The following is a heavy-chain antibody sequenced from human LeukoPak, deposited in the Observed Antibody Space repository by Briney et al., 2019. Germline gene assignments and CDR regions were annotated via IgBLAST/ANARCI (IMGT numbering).Heavy chain of an antibody. V-gene: IGHV1-2*02. D-gene: IGHD3-22*01. J-gene: IGHJ4*02. Sequence: ASVKVSCKASGYTFTSYYMHWVRQAPGQGLEWMGWINPNSGGTNYAQKFQGRVTMTRDTSISTAYMELSRLRSDDTAVYYCAREGYYYDSSGYHYWGQGTLVTVSS. CDR1: GYTFTSYY. CDR3: AREGYYYDSSGYHY. CDR2: INPNSGGT.